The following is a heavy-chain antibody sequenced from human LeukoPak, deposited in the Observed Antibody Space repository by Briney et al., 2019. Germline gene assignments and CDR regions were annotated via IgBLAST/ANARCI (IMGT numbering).Heavy chain of an antibody. CDR1: GFTLSNAW. V-gene: IGHV3-15*01. D-gene: IGHD3-10*02. CDR2: IKSKTEGGTT. Sequence: GGSLRLCCSASGFTLSNAWMSWVRQAPGKGLEWVGRIKSKTEGGTTDYAAPVKGRFTISRDDSKNTLYLQMNSLKTEDTAVYYCTVSPHYHVDYWGQGTLVTVSS. CDR3: TVSPHYHVDY. J-gene: IGHJ4*02.